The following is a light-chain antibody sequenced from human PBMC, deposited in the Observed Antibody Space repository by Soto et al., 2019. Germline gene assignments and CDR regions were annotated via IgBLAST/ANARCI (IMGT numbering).Light chain of an antibody. CDR2: EGS. CDR3: CSYAGSIVV. V-gene: IGLV2-23*01. CDR1: SCDVGSYNL. Sequence: QSALTQPASVSGSPGQSITISCTGTSCDVGSYNLVSWYQHHPGKTPKLMIYEGSKRPSGVSNRFSGSKSGNTASLTSAGLQAEDEADYYCCSYAGSIVVFGGGTKLTVL. J-gene: IGLJ2*01.